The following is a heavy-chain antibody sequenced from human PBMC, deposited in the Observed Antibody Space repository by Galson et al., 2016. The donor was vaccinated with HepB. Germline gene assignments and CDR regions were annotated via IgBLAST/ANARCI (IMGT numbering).Heavy chain of an antibody. J-gene: IGHJ5*02. V-gene: IGHV3-21*01. CDR2: ISSSSSYI. CDR3: ARGAFYDSSGNWFDP. Sequence: LRLSCAASGFTFSSYSMNWVRQAPGKGLEWVSSISSSSSYIYYADSVKGQFTISRDNAKNSLYLQMNSLRAEDTAVYYCARGAFYDSSGNWFDPWGQGTLVTVSS. D-gene: IGHD3-22*01. CDR1: GFTFSSYS.